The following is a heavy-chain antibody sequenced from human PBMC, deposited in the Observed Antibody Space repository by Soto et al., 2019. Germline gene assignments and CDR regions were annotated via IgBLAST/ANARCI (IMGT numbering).Heavy chain of an antibody. CDR1: NASISSSNW. J-gene: IGHJ3*02. Sequence: QVQLQESGPGLVKPSGTLSLTCVITNASISSSNWCSWVRQPPGKGREWIGEIYHTGRTNYNPSLRSRVTMSISKSNNRFSLRLSSSTAADKVVYYCVRDEAPYDILTGSSLGRAFDIWGQGTMVTVSS. D-gene: IGHD3-9*01. CDR3: VRDEAPYDILTGSSLGRAFDI. CDR2: IYHTGRT. V-gene: IGHV4-4*02.